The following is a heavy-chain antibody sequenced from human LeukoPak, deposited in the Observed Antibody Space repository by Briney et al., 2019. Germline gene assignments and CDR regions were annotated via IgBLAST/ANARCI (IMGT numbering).Heavy chain of an antibody. Sequence: PGGSLRLSCAASGFTFSSYAMSWVRQLPGKGLEWVSAISGNGGSTYYADSVKGRFTISRDNSKNTLYLQMNSLRAEDTAVYYCAKDGSGGSWAFRYYFDYWGQGTLVTVSS. CDR3: AKDGSGGSWAFRYYFDY. V-gene: IGHV3-23*01. CDR1: GFTFSSYA. J-gene: IGHJ4*02. CDR2: ISGNGGST. D-gene: IGHD2-15*01.